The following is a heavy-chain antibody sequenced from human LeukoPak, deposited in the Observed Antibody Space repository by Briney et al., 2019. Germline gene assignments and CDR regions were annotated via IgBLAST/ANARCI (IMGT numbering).Heavy chain of an antibody. Sequence: ASVKVSCKASGYTFTSYDINWVRQATGQGLEWMGWMNPNSGNTGYAQKLQGRVTMTTDTSTSTAYMELRSLRSDDTAVYYCARTPDFWSGYSPGYWGQGTLVTVSS. D-gene: IGHD3-3*01. CDR3: ARTPDFWSGYSPGY. J-gene: IGHJ4*02. V-gene: IGHV1-8*01. CDR1: GYTFTSYD. CDR2: MNPNSGNT.